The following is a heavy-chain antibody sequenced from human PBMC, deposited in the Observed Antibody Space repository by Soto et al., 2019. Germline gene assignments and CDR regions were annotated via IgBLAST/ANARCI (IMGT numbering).Heavy chain of an antibody. CDR3: AKRATTVPTPGNYFDC. CDR2: LTPAGTT. D-gene: IGHD2-15*01. CDR1: GFSFSDYS. J-gene: IGHJ4*02. Sequence: EVQLLESGGGSVQPGGSLRLSCAASGFSFSDYSMTWVRQAPGRGLEWVSTLTPAGTTFYADSVKGRFTISRDNYRNTLSLHMYNLRAEDTARYYCAKRATTVPTPGNYFDCWGQGTLVTVSS. V-gene: IGHV3-23*01.